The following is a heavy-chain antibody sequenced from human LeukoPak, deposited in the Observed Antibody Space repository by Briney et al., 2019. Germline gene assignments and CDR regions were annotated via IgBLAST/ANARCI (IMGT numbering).Heavy chain of an antibody. D-gene: IGHD5-12*01. CDR3: ASSTISDLDYYYGMDV. V-gene: IGHV6-1*01. CDR1: GDSVSGNSAA. Sequence: SQTLSLTCAISGDSVSGNSAAWNWIRQSSSRGLEWLGRTYYRSKWYNDYAVSVKSRITINPDTSKNQFSLQLNSVTPEDTAVYYCASSTISDLDYYYGMDVWGQGTTVTVSS. CDR2: TYYRSKWYN. J-gene: IGHJ6*02.